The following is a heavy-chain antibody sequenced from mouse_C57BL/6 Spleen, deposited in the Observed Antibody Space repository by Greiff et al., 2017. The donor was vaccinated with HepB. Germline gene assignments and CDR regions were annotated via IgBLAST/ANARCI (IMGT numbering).Heavy chain of an antibody. D-gene: IGHD1-1*01. CDR2: IDPENGDT. CDR1: GFNIKDDY. J-gene: IGHJ3*01. Sequence: EVKLQQSGAELVRPGASVKLSCTASGFNIKDDYMHWVKQRPEQGLEWIGWIDPENGDTEYASKFQGKATITADTSSNTAYLQRSSLTSEDTAVYYCTLITTVVPFAYWGQGTLVTVSA. V-gene: IGHV14-4*01. CDR3: TLITTVVPFAY.